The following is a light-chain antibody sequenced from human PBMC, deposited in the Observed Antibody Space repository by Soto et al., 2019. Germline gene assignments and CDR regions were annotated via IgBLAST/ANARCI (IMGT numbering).Light chain of an antibody. CDR2: KAS. J-gene: IGKJ1*01. CDR3: QQYNSYPWT. Sequence: DIQMTQSPSTLSASVGDRVTITCRAGQSISSWLAWYPQKPGKAPNLLIYKASSLQTGVPSRFSGSASGTEFTLTISSLQPDDFATYYCQQYNSYPWTFGQGTKVEIK. V-gene: IGKV1-5*03. CDR1: QSISSW.